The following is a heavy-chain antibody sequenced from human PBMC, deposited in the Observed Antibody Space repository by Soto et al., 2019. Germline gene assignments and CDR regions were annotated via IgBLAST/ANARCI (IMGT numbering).Heavy chain of an antibody. V-gene: IGHV3-30*07. CDR3: ARSTLEWLLVFDF. CDR2: ISYDGSNK. D-gene: IGHD3-3*01. Sequence: PGGSLRLSCAASGFTFGSYAMHWVRQAPGKGLEWVAVISYDGSNKYYADSVKGRFTISRDNSKNTVFLQMNSLRAEDTAVYYCARSTLEWLLVFDFWGQGTQVTVSS. CDR1: GFTFGSYA. J-gene: IGHJ4*02.